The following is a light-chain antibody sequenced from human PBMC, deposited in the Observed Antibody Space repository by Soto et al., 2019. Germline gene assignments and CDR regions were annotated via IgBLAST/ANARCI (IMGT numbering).Light chain of an antibody. V-gene: IGKV3-15*01. CDR3: QQYNNWPRT. CDR1: QSVSSN. J-gene: IGKJ1*01. CDR2: RAS. Sequence: EIVMTQSPATLSVSPGERATLSCRASQSVSSNLAWYQQKHGQAPRLLLYRASTRATGIPARFSGSGSGTELTLTISSLQSEDFAVYYCQQYNNWPRTFGQGTKVEIK.